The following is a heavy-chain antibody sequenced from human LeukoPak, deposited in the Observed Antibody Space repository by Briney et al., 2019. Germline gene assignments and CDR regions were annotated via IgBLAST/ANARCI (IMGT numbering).Heavy chain of an antibody. CDR3: ARTPPEWPMSWFDP. CDR1: GYTFTSYD. D-gene: IGHD3-3*01. V-gene: IGHV1-8*03. CDR2: MNPNSGNT. Sequence: ASVKVSCKASGYTFTSYDINWVRQATGQGLEWMGWMNPNSGNTGYAQKFQGRVTITRNTSISTAYMELSSLRSEDTAVYYCARTPPEWPMSWFDPWGQGTLVTVSS. J-gene: IGHJ5*02.